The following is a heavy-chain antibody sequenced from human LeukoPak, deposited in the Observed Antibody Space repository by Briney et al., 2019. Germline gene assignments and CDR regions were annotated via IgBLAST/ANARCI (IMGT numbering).Heavy chain of an antibody. CDR3: ARAYSYGPDH. J-gene: IGHJ5*02. CDR1: GFXFSSYW. D-gene: IGHD5-18*01. V-gene: IGHV3-74*01. CDR2: INSDGSST. Sequence: GGSLRLSCAASGFXFSSYWIHWVRQAPGKGLVWVSRINSDGSSTGYADAVKGRFTISRDNAKNTLYLQMNSLRAEDTAVYYCARAYSYGPDHWGQGTLVTVSS.